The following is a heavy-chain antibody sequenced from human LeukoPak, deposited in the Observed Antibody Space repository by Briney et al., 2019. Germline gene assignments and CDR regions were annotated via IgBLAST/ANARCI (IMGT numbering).Heavy chain of an antibody. D-gene: IGHD1-26*01. V-gene: IGHV4-39*01. CDR3: AIYSGSYSYFDG. J-gene: IGHJ4*02. CDR1: GGSISSSSYY. CDR2: IYYSGSA. Sequence: SETLSLTCTVSGGSISSSSYYWGWIRQPPGKGLEWIGSIYYSGSAYYSPSLRSRVTISVDTSKNQFSLKLSSVTAADTAVYYCAIYSGSYSYFDGCGQVTLVSVAS.